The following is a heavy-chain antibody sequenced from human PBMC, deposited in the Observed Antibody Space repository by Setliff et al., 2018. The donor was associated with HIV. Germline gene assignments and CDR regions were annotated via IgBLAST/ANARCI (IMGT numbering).Heavy chain of an antibody. J-gene: IGHJ6*03. Sequence: SVKVSCKASGGTFSNHAISWVRQAPGQGLEWMGGIIPIFGTANYAQKFQGRVTITADESTSTAYMEVSRLRSDDTAVYYCARDLGYCSSTSCYGSDYYMDVWGKGTTVTVSS. CDR1: GGTFSNHA. V-gene: IGHV1-69*13. CDR3: ARDLGYCSSTSCYGSDYYMDV. CDR2: IIPIFGTA. D-gene: IGHD2-2*01.